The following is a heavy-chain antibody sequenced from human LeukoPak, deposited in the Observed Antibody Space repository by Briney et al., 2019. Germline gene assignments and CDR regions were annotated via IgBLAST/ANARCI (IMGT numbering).Heavy chain of an antibody. CDR2: MNSAGTTT. CDR3: ARGRGPYGWFDP. CDR1: GFTSSDYW. D-gene: IGHD3-10*01. J-gene: IGHJ5*02. Sequence: GGSLRLSCAASGFTSSDYWMHWVRHAPGKGLVWVSRMNSAGTTTNYADSVKGRFTISRDTAKNTLYLQMNSLRAEDTAVYYCARGRGPYGWFDPWGQGTLVIVSS. V-gene: IGHV3-74*01.